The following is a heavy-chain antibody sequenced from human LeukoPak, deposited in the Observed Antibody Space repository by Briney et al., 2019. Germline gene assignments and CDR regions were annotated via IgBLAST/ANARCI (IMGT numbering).Heavy chain of an antibody. CDR2: IIPILGIA. CDR1: GGTFSSYA. D-gene: IGHD2-2*01. V-gene: IGHV1-69*04. Sequence: ASVKVSCKASGGTFSSYAISWVRQAPGQGLEWMGRIIPILGIANYAQKFQGRVTITADKSTSTAYTELSSLRSEDTAVYYCARGGSIDRYCSSTSCQAYFQHWGQGTLVTVSS. CDR3: ARGGSIDRYCSSTSCQAYFQH. J-gene: IGHJ1*01.